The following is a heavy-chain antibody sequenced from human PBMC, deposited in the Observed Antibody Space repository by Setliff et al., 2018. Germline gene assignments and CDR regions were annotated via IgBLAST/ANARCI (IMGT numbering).Heavy chain of an antibody. CDR2: ISSSSSYI. CDR1: GFTFSSYS. Sequence: GGSLRLSCAASGFTFSSYSLNWVRQAPGKGLEWVSSISSSSSYIYYADSVKGRFTMSRDNAKNSLYVEMNSLRAEDTAVYYCSYALYFDYWGQGTLVTVSS. D-gene: IGHD4-17*01. J-gene: IGHJ4*02. CDR3: SYALYFDY. V-gene: IGHV3-21*06.